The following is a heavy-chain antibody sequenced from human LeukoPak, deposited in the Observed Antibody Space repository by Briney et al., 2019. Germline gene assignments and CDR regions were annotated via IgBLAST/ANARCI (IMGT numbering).Heavy chain of an antibody. CDR3: ARGGRRTLFRYCSGGSCYWDY. V-gene: IGHV4-34*01. D-gene: IGHD2-15*01. CDR1: GASVSGSNYY. CDR2: INHSGST. Sequence: SETLSLTCAVSGASVSGSNYYWSWIRQPPGKGLEWIGEINHSGSTNYNPSLKSRVTISVDTSKNQFSLKLSSVTAADTAVYYCARGGRRTLFRYCSGGSCYWDYWGQGTLVTVSS. J-gene: IGHJ4*02.